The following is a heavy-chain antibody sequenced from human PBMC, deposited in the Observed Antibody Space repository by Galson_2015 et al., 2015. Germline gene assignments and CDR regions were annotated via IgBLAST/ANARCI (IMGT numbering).Heavy chain of an antibody. CDR2: IYPGDSDI. D-gene: IGHD3-10*01. CDR3: AGGPGGGYQYYGMDV. Sequence: QSGAEVKKPGESLKISCKGSGYRFTSYWIGWVRQMPGKGLEWMGIIYPGDSDIRYSPAFQGQVTLSADKSISTAYLQWSSLKASDTAMYYCAGGPGGGYQYYGMDVWGQGTTVTVSS. CDR1: GYRFTSYW. J-gene: IGHJ6*02. V-gene: IGHV5-51*01.